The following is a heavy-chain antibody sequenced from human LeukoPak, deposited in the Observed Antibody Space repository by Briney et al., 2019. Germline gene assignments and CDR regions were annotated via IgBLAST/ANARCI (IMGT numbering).Heavy chain of an antibody. D-gene: IGHD3-22*01. V-gene: IGHV3-53*01. CDR3: AGRYDSSGYPLH. CDR2: IYSGGTT. Sequence: GGSLRLSCAASGFTFSSYGMSWVRQAPGKGLEWVSVIYSGGTTYYADSIKGRFTISRDNSKNTLYLQMNSLRAEDTAVYYCAGRYDSSGYPLHWGQGTLVTVSS. J-gene: IGHJ4*02. CDR1: GFTFSSYG.